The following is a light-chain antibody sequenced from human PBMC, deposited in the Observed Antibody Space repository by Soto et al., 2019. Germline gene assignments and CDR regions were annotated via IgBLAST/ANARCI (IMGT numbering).Light chain of an antibody. J-gene: IGKJ1*01. CDR1: QAFSGW. Sequence: DIQMTQSPSSVSASVRDRVTITCRASQAFSGWLAWYQQKPGRAPKRLIYDVSNLQSGVPSRFSGSGSGTDFTLTISSLQPEDFATYYCQQGDSFPRTFGQGTKVEIK. V-gene: IGKV1-12*01. CDR3: QQGDSFPRT. CDR2: DVS.